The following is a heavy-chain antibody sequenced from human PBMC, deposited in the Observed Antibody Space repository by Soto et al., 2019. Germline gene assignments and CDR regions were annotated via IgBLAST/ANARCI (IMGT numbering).Heavy chain of an antibody. V-gene: IGHV3-30-3*01. D-gene: IGHD3-16*01. CDR2: ISGDGSNQ. Sequence: QVQLVASGGGVVQPGRSLRLSCAASGFTFSGYALHWVRQAPGKGLEWVEVISGDGSNQYYADSVKGRFTISIDNSKNTLYLQMHSLRADDTAVYYCARDLPSLVWTYYTGIDCWGQVTTGTVS. CDR1: GFTFSGYA. CDR3: ARDLPSLVWTYYTGIDC. J-gene: IGHJ6*02.